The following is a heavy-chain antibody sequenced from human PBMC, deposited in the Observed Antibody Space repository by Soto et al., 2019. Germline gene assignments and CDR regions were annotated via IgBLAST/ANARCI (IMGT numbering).Heavy chain of an antibody. D-gene: IGHD1-1*01. J-gene: IGHJ4*02. CDR1: GFTFSSYS. V-gene: IGHV3-21*04. CDR3: ARGTQLERRPAQP. Sequence: GGSLRLSCAASGFTFSSYSMNWVRQAPGKGLEWVSSISSSGSTIYYADSVKGRFTISRDNAKNSLYLQMNSLRAEDTAVYYCARGTQLERRPAQPWGQGTLVTVSS. CDR2: ISSSGSTI.